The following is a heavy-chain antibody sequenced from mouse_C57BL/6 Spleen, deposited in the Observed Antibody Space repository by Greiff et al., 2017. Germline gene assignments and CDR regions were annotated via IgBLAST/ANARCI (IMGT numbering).Heavy chain of an antibody. J-gene: IGHJ4*01. D-gene: IGHD2-3*01. V-gene: IGHV5-17*01. CDR2: ISSGSSTI. CDR3: ARTIYDGYYDPLYAMDY. Sequence: EVKLVESGGGLVKPGGSLKLSCAASGFTFSDYGMHWVRQAPEKGLEWVAYISSGSSTIYYADTVKGRFTISRDNAKNTLFLQMTSRRSEDTAMYYCARTIYDGYYDPLYAMDYWGQGTSVTVSS. CDR1: GFTFSDYG.